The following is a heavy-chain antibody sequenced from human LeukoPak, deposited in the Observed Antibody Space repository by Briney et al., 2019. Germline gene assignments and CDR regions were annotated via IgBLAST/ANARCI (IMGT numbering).Heavy chain of an antibody. V-gene: IGHV3-30*18. D-gene: IGHD5-12*01. CDR1: GFTFSYYG. CDR3: AKDVRYSGYGDW. CDR2: ISYDGSAN. J-gene: IGHJ4*02. Sequence: GGSLRLSCVGSGFTFSYYGMPWVRQAPGKGLEWVAVISYDGSANYCAGSVKGRFTISRDNSKNTLYLQMNSLRTEDTAMYYCAKDVRYSGYGDWWGQGTLVTVSS.